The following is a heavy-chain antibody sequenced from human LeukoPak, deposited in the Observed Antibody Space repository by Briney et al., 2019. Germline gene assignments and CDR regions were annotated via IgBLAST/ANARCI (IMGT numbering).Heavy chain of an antibody. V-gene: IGHV4-34*01. Sequence: SETLSLTCAVSGGSFSGYYWTWIRQPPGKGLEWIGEINHSGSANYNPSLKSRVTISLDTSKDQFSLKLSSVTAADTAVYYCARGQGTVTTHWGQGTLVTVSS. D-gene: IGHD4-17*01. CDR1: GGSFSGYY. CDR2: INHSGSA. J-gene: IGHJ4*02. CDR3: ARGQGTVTTH.